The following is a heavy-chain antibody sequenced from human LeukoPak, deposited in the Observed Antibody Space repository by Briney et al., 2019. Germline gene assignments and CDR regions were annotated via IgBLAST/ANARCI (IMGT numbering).Heavy chain of an antibody. V-gene: IGHV1-69*01. CDR3: GGSTSCSRGECRYYYGMDV. J-gene: IGHJ6*04. D-gene: IGHD2-2*01. CDR1: GGTFSSYA. CDR2: IIPIFGTA. Sequence: SVKVSCKASGGTFSSYAISWVRQAPGQGLEWMGGIIPIFGTANYAQKFQGRVTITADESTSTAYMELSSLRSEDTAVYYCGGSTSCSRGECRYYYGMDVWGKGTTVTVSS.